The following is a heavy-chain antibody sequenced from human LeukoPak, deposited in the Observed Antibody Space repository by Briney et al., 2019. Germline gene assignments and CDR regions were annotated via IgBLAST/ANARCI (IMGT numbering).Heavy chain of an antibody. CDR2: INHSGST. D-gene: IGHD3-22*01. V-gene: IGHV4-34*01. Sequence: SETLSLTCAVYGGSFSGYYWSWIRQPPGKGLEWIGEINHSGSTNYNPSLKSRVTISVDTSKNQFSLKLSSVTAADTAVYYCASLDSSGYSDFDYWGQGTLVTVSS. CDR3: ASLDSSGYSDFDY. CDR1: GGSFSGYY. J-gene: IGHJ4*02.